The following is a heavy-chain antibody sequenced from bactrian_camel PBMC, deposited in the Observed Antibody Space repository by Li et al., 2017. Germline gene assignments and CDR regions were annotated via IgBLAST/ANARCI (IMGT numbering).Heavy chain of an antibody. CDR2: IAKLSGT. CDR3: AAGHLTMCTAFAIPSFNS. D-gene: IGHD7*01. V-gene: IGHV3S53*01. CDR1: VSSANDYC. J-gene: IGHJ4*01. Sequence: HVQLVESGGGSVQAGGSLRLSCAVSVSSANDYCLGWFRQASGKEREGVAAIAKLSGTRYAESVKGRFVISKDNAKNTLYLQMNTLKPEDTATYYCAAGHLTMCTAFAIPSFNSRGQGTQVTVS.